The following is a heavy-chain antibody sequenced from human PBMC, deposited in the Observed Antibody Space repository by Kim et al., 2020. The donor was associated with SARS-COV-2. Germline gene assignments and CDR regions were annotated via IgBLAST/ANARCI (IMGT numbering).Heavy chain of an antibody. CDR2: ISYDGQNE. CDR1: GFRISTSG. D-gene: IGHD3-3*01. CDR3: ARLRSGWFLGVFQD. V-gene: IGHV3-30*03. J-gene: IGHJ1*01. Sequence: GGSLRLSCEASGFRISTSGMHWVRQVPGKGLEWVAVISYDGQNEHYADSVKGRFTVSRDTSKNTMFLYMSSLRREDTAVYYCARLRSGWFLGVFQDWGQGTLVTVSP.